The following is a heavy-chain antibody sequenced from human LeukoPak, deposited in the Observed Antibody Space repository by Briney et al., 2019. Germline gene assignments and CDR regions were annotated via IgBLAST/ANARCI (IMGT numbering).Heavy chain of an antibody. D-gene: IGHD6-19*01. Sequence: GGSLRLSCVASGFTFSSRDWMTWVRQAPGKGLEWVANIKQDGSEKNYVDSVKGRFTISRDNAKNSVDLQMNSLRVEDTAVYYCARDHLSSGSSPDYYYYYYMDVWGKGTTVTISS. V-gene: IGHV3-7*01. J-gene: IGHJ6*03. CDR2: IKQDGSEK. CDR3: ARDHLSSGSSPDYYYYYYMDV. CDR1: GFTFSSRDW.